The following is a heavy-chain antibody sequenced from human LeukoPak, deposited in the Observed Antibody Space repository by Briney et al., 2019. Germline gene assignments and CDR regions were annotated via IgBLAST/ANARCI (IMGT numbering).Heavy chain of an antibody. V-gene: IGHV4-59*08. CDR1: GGSISSYY. D-gene: IGHD2-2*01. J-gene: IGHJ4*02. CDR3: ASIEGYCSSTSCYYYFDY. Sequence: SETLSLTCTVSGGSISSYYWSWIRQPPGKGLEWIGYIYYSGSTNYNPSLKSRVTISVDTSKNQFSLKLSSVTAADTAVYYCASIEGYCSSTSCYYYFDYWGQGTLVTVSS. CDR2: IYYSGST.